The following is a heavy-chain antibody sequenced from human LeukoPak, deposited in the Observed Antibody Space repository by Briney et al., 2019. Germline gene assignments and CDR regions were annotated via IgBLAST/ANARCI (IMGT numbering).Heavy chain of an antibody. V-gene: IGHV4-38-2*02. CDR1: GYSISSGYY. CDR3: ARIAVAGLNAFDI. Sequence: SSETLSLTCTVSGYSISSGYYWGWIRQPPGKGLEWIGSIYHSGSTYYNPSLKSRVTISVDTSKNQFSLKLSSVTAADTAVYYCARIAVAGLNAFDIWGQGTMVTVSS. CDR2: IYHSGST. D-gene: IGHD6-19*01. J-gene: IGHJ3*02.